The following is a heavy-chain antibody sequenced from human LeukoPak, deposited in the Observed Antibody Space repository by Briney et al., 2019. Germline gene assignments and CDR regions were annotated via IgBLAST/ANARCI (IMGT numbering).Heavy chain of an antibody. CDR1: GYSFTSYD. V-gene: IGHV1-8*01. Sequence: GSVKVSWKASGYSFTSYDINCVRQATGQGLEWMGWMNPNSGNTGYAQKFQGRVTMTRNTSISTAYMELSSLRSEDTAVYYCARGYGSGNYFDYWGQGTLVTVSS. CDR2: MNPNSGNT. CDR3: ARGYGSGNYFDY. J-gene: IGHJ4*02. D-gene: IGHD3-10*01.